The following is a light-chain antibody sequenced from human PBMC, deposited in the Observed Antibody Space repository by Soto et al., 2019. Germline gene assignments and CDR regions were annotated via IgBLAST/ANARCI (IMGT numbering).Light chain of an antibody. CDR3: SAHAGSNNYV. Sequence: QSALTQPPSASGSPGQSVTVSCAGTSRDVGAYSSVAWYQQHPGKAPKLIIYEVTKRPSGVPDRFSGARSGNTAFLTVSGFQADDEADYYCSAHAGSNNYVFGTGTKVTVL. V-gene: IGLV2-8*01. J-gene: IGLJ1*01. CDR1: SRDVGAYSS. CDR2: EVT.